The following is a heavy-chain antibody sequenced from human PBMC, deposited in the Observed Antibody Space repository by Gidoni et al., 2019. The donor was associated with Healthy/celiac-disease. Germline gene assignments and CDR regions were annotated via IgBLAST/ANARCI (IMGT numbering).Heavy chain of an antibody. Sequence: EVQLLESGGGLVQPGGSLRLSCAPSGFTFSSYAMSWVRQAPGKGLEWVSAISGSGGSTYYADSVKGRFTISRDNSKNTLYLQMNSLRAEDTAVYYCAKNKAPAVVVYYFDYWGQGTLVTVSS. CDR2: ISGSGGST. V-gene: IGHV3-23*01. CDR1: GFTFSSYA. D-gene: IGHD2-21*01. J-gene: IGHJ4*02. CDR3: AKNKAPAVVVYYFDY.